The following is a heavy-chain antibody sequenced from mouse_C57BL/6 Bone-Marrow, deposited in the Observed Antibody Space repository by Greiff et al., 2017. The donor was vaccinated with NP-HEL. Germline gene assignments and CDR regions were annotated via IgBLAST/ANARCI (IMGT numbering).Heavy chain of an antibody. CDR1: GYTFTDYE. CDR2: IDPETGGT. J-gene: IGHJ1*03. CDR3: TRLITTEDWYFDV. Sequence: VQLQQSGAELVRPGASVTLSCKASGYTFTDYEMHRVKQTPVHGLEWIGAIDPETGGTAYNQKFKGKAILTADKSSSTAYMELRSLTSEDSAVYYCTRLITTEDWYFDVWGTGTTVTVSS. V-gene: IGHV1-15*01. D-gene: IGHD1-1*01.